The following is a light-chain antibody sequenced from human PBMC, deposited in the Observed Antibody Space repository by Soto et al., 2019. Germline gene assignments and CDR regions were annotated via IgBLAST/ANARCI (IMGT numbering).Light chain of an antibody. CDR2: AAS. V-gene: IGKV1-6*01. CDR1: QGIRND. J-gene: IGKJ1*01. CDR3: QQYYSYPRT. Sequence: AIQMTQSPSSLSASVGDSVTLPCRASQGIRNDLGWYQQKPGKAPKLLIYAASTLQSGVPSRFSGSGSGTDFTLTISCLQSEDFATYYCQQYYSYPRTFGQGTKVDIK.